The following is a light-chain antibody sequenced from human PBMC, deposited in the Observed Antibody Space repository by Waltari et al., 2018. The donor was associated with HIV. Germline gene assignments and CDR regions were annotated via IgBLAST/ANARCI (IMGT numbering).Light chain of an antibody. CDR1: SAHDQFV. Sequence: QLVLTQPPSASAPLGAPVKITCTLTSAHDQFVVQCLEPQPEKGPRYALGLYSDGSHIRGDGIPARFSVSSSGAERYLTISSLQSEDEADYYCQTWDTGIQVFGGGTKLTVL. CDR2: LYSDGSH. V-gene: IGLV4-69*01. CDR3: QTWDTGIQV. J-gene: IGLJ3*02.